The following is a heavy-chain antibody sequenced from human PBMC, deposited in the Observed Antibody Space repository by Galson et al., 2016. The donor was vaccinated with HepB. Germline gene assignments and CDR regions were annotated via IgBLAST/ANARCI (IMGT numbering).Heavy chain of an antibody. CDR3: VRGDYGFDI. CDR1: GFMFSAYV. CDR2: ISARSDVI. D-gene: IGHD3-3*01. Sequence: SLRLSCAASGFMFSAYVMAWIRQTPEKGLQCVAYISARSDVIYHVDSVEGRFTISRDNAQSSLFLQMNSLRVEDSAIYYCVRGDYGFDIWGQGTTVNVSS. J-gene: IGHJ6*02. V-gene: IGHV3-11*01.